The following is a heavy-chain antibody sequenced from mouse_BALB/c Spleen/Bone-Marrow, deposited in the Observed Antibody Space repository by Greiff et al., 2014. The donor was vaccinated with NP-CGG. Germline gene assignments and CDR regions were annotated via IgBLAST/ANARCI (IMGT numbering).Heavy chain of an antibody. CDR3: ARSYGSPFDY. CDR2: INPYNDDT. D-gene: IGHD1-1*01. CDR1: GYTFTSYI. V-gene: IGHV1-14*01. Sequence: VKMSCKASGYTFTSYIMHWVKQKPGQGLEWIGYINPYNDDTKYNEKFKGKATLTSDKSSSTAYMELSSLTSEDSAVYYCARSYGSPFDYWGQGTTLTVSS. J-gene: IGHJ2*01.